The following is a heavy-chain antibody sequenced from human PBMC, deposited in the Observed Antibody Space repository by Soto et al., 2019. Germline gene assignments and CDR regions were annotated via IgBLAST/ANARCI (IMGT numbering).Heavy chain of an antibody. V-gene: IGHV1-24*01. Sequence: QVQLVQSGTEVKKPGASVKVSCKVSGYTLSELSIHWVRQAPGKGLEWMGGFDPEDGEIIYAQKFQGRVTMTEDTSTDTASMKLSSLRSEDTAVYYCVTTAYCGGDCYLFNYWGQGTRVTVSS. CDR1: GYTLSELS. J-gene: IGHJ4*02. CDR2: FDPEDGEI. D-gene: IGHD2-21*02. CDR3: VTTAYCGGDCYLFNY.